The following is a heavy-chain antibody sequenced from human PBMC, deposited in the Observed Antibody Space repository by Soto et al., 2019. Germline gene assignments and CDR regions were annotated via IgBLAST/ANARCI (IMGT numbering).Heavy chain of an antibody. V-gene: IGHV1-69*13. CDR1: GGTFSSYA. CDR2: IIPIFGTA. J-gene: IGHJ3*02. Sequence: SVKVSCKASGGTFSSYAISWVRQAPGQGLEWMGGIIPIFGTANYAQKFQGRVTITADESTSTAYMELSSLRSEDTAVYYCARDRKVGARCAFDIWGQGTMVTVSS. D-gene: IGHD1-26*01. CDR3: ARDRKVGARCAFDI.